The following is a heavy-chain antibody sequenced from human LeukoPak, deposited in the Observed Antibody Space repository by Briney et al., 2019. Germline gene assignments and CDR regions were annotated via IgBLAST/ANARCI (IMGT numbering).Heavy chain of an antibody. V-gene: IGHV4-59*01. CDR3: ARERSTIFGVVAPDAFDI. CDR1: GGSISSYY. Sequence: PSETLSLTCTVSGGSISSYYWSWIRQPAGKGLEWIGYIYYSGSTNYNPSLKSRVTISVDTSKNQFSLKLSSVTAADTAVYYCARERSTIFGVVAPDAFDIWGQGTMVTVSS. J-gene: IGHJ3*02. D-gene: IGHD3-3*01. CDR2: IYYSGST.